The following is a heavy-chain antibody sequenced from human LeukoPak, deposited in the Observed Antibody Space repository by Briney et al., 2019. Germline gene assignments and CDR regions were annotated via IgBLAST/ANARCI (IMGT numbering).Heavy chain of an antibody. V-gene: IGHV3-23*01. CDR3: AKRAVVIRVILVGFHKEAYYFDS. Sequence: GGSLRLSCAVSGITLSNYGMTWVRQAPGKGLEWVAGLSGSGGSTNYADSVKGRLTISRDNAKNTLYLQMNSLRAEDTAVYFCAKRAVVIRVILVGFHKEAYYFDSWGQGVLVTVPS. CDR1: GITLSNYG. CDR2: LSGSGGST. D-gene: IGHD3-22*01. J-gene: IGHJ4*02.